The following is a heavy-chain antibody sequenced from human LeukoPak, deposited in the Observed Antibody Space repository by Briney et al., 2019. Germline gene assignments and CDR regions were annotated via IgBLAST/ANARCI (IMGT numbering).Heavy chain of an antibody. J-gene: IGHJ4*02. CDR2: IPSSGGST. CDR3: AKHMGSSSGYYFPD. V-gene: IGHV3-23*01. D-gene: IGHD3-22*01. CDR1: GFTFSDYY. Sequence: GGSLRLSCAASGFTFSDYYMSWIRQAPGKGLEWVSTIPSSGGSTYYADSVKGRFTISRDNSKNTLHVQMNSLRAEDTAVYYCAKHMGSSSGYYFPDWGQGTLVTVSP.